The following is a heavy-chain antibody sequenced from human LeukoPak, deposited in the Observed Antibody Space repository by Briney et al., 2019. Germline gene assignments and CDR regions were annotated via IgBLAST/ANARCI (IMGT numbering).Heavy chain of an antibody. D-gene: IGHD2-2*01. CDR2: IYHSGST. CDR1: GGSISSSNW. Sequence: PSETLSLTFAVSGGSISSSNWWSWVRQPPGKGLEWIGEIYHSGSTNYNPSLKSRVTISVDTSKSQFSLKLNSVTAADTAVYYCARYCTSTSCSYKRGHDYWGQGTLVTVSS. J-gene: IGHJ4*02. CDR3: ARYCTSTSCSYKRGHDY. V-gene: IGHV4-4*02.